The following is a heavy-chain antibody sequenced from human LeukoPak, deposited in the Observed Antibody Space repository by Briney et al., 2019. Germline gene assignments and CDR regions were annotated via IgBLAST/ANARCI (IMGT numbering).Heavy chain of an antibody. CDR1: GRSISSGGYY. Sequence: PSQTLSLTCTVSGRSISSGGYYWSWIRQHPGKGLEWIGYIYYSGSTYYNPSLKSRVTISVDTSKNQFSLKLSSVTAADTAVYCCARVVRGDSGYDGGGSFDYWGQGTLVTVSS. V-gene: IGHV4-31*03. J-gene: IGHJ4*02. D-gene: IGHD5-12*01. CDR3: ARVVRGDSGYDGGGSFDY. CDR2: IYYSGST.